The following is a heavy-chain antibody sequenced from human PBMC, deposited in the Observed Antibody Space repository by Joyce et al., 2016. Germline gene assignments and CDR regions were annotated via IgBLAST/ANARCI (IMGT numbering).Heavy chain of an antibody. CDR2: IYSAGRT. CDR3: ARVYYDSSGYYDAFDI. CDR1: GFTVSGNY. Sequence: DVLLVESGGCLIQPGGSLRLSCAATGFTVSGNYMTWVRQAPGKWLEWVSVIYSAGRTVYANSVKGRFTISRDKSKNTLYLQMNSLRAEDTAVYYCARVYYDSSGYYDAFDIWGQGTMVTVSS. V-gene: IGHV3-53*01. D-gene: IGHD3-22*01. J-gene: IGHJ3*02.